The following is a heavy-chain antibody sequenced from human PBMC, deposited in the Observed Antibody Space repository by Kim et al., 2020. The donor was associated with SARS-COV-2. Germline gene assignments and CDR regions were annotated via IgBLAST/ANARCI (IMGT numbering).Heavy chain of an antibody. CDR1: GFTFSSYG. CDR2: IWYDGSTK. Sequence: GGSLRLSCAASGFTFSSYGMHWARQAPGKGLEWVAVIWYDGSTKYYADSVKGRFTISRDNSQNTLYLQMNSLRAEDTAVYYCARDRNRYFDWPVPFYWGQGTLVTVSS. V-gene: IGHV3-33*01. CDR3: ARDRNRYFDWPVPFY. D-gene: IGHD3-9*01. J-gene: IGHJ4*02.